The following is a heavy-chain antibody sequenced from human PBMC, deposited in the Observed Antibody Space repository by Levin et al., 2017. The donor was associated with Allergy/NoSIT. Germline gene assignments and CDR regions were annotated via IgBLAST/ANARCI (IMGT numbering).Heavy chain of an antibody. CDR1: GGSVRNSNW. CDR2: IYHNGDT. D-gene: IGHD3-22*01. Sequence: SQTLSLPCAVSGGSVRNSNWWSWVRQPPGKGLEWIGEIYHNGDTNYNPSLKSRVTISVDKSKNQFSLKMSSVTAADTAVYYCARDHGDYDSSGYYFDYWGQGTLVTVSS. CDR3: ARDHGDYDSSGYYFDY. V-gene: IGHV4-4*02. J-gene: IGHJ4*02.